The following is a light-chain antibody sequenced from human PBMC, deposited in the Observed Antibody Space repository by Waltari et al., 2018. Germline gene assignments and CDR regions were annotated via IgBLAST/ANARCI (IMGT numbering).Light chain of an antibody. CDR3: QVWDGTSDQPV. V-gene: IGLV3-21*04. CDR1: DIGSQS. CDR2: FVS. Sequence: SYVMTQPHSVSVAPGKTARITCGGNDIGSQSVHWYQQKPGQAPVMVIFFVSDRPSGISERVSGSKSGNTATLTISRVEAGDEADYFCQVWDGTSDQPVFGGGTKLTVL. J-gene: IGLJ2*01.